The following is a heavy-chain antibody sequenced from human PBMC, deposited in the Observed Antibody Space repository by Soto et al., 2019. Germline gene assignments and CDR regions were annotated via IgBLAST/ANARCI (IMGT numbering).Heavy chain of an antibody. Sequence: SETLSLTCAVSGGSISSSNWWSWVRQPPGKGLEWIGEIYHSGSTNYNPSLKGRVTISVDKSKNQFSLKLSSVTAADTAVYYCARAPYSSSIDVDYWGQGTLVTVSS. J-gene: IGHJ4*02. V-gene: IGHV4-4*02. D-gene: IGHD6-6*01. CDR1: GGSISSSNW. CDR2: IYHSGST. CDR3: ARAPYSSSIDVDY.